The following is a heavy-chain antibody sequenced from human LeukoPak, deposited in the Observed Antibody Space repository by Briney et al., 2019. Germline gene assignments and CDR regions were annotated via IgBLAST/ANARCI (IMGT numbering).Heavy chain of an antibody. Sequence: SETLSLTCTVSGGSISSYYWSWIRQPPGKGLEWIGYIYYSGSTNYNPSLKSRVTISVDTSKNQLSLKLSSVTAADTAAYYCAGEFRGGLWWGQGTMVTVSS. CDR2: IYYSGST. CDR3: AGEFRGGLW. V-gene: IGHV4-59*01. D-gene: IGHD3-10*01. CDR1: GGSISSYY. J-gene: IGHJ3*01.